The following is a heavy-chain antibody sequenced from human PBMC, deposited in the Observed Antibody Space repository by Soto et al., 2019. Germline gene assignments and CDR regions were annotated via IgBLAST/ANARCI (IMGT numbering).Heavy chain of an antibody. D-gene: IGHD2-8*01. J-gene: IGHJ4*02. CDR1: GVSINSGTYS. Sequence: SETLSLTCAVSGVSINSGTYSWSWIRQPPGKGLEWVGYMSHRGNTYYNSSLRSRVAISLHASKNQFSLRLSSVTAADTAVYYGAREINGAGDYFDLLGQGTLVTVSS. CDR2: MSHRGNT. CDR3: AREINGAGDYFDL. V-gene: IGHV4-30-2*01.